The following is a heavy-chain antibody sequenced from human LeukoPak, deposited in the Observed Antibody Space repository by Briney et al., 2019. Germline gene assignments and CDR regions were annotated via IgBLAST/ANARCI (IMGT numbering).Heavy chain of an antibody. V-gene: IGHV3-11*03. J-gene: IGHJ4*02. CDR3: VRREGDF. Sequence: AGGSLRLSCAASGFSFSDHNMSWIRQAPGKGLEWVSYISTSSTYTNYADSVKGRFTISRDNAKNSLHLHMNNLRVEDTAVYYCVRREGDFWGQGTLVTVPS. CDR2: ISTSSTYT. CDR1: GFSFSDHN. D-gene: IGHD1-1*01.